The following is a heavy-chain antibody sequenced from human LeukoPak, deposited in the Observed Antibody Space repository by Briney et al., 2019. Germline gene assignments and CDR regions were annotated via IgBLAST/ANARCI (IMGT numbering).Heavy chain of an antibody. Sequence: SETLSLTCAVYGGSFSGYYWSWIRQPPGKGLEWIGEISHSGSTNYNPSLKSRVTISVDTSKNQFSLKLSSVTAADTAVYYCARQKARYSYGYGAYTYWGQGTLVTVSS. CDR2: ISHSGST. V-gene: IGHV4-34*01. CDR1: GGSFSGYY. J-gene: IGHJ4*02. D-gene: IGHD5-18*01. CDR3: ARQKARYSYGYGAYTY.